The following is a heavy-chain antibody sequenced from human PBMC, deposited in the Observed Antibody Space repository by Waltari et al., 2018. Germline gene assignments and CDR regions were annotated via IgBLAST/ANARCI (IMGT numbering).Heavy chain of an antibody. CDR2: ISSSSSYI. CDR3: ARVGVVGAIARKRNFDY. V-gene: IGHV3-21*01. D-gene: IGHD1-26*01. J-gene: IGHJ4*02. Sequence: LQLQESGPGLVKPSETLSLTCTVSGGSISSSSYYWGWIRQPPGKGLGWVSSISSSSSYIYYADSVKGRFTISGDNAKNSLYLQMNSLRAEDTAVYYCARVGVVGAIARKRNFDYWGQGTLVTVSS. CDR1: GGSISSSS.